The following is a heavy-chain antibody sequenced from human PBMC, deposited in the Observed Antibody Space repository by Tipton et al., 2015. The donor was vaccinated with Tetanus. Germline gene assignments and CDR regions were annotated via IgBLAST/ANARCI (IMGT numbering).Heavy chain of an antibody. CDR2: VWYDGNMK. Sequence: SLRLSCKTSGFSFTSYGFHWVRHAPGKGLEWVAVVWYDGNMKYSADSVKGRFTISRDNSRNTLYLQMSSLRAEDTAVYYCAKTISNDYVAAWGQGTLVTVSS. CDR3: AKTISNDYVAA. V-gene: IGHV3-33*06. D-gene: IGHD4-17*01. J-gene: IGHJ4*02. CDR1: GFSFTSYG.